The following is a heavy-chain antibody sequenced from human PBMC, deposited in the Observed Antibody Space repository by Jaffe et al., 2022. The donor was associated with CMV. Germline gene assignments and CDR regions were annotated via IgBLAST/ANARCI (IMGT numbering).Heavy chain of an antibody. D-gene: IGHD1-7*01. Sequence: EVQLVESGGVVVQPGGSLRLSCAASGFTFDDYTMHWVRQAPGKGLEWVSLISWDGGSTYYADSVKGRFTISRDNSKNSLYLQMNSLRTEDTALYYCAKDMGPGNNWNYVIDYWGQGTLVTVSS. J-gene: IGHJ4*02. CDR2: ISWDGGST. CDR3: AKDMGPGNNWNYVIDY. CDR1: GFTFDDYT. V-gene: IGHV3-43*01.